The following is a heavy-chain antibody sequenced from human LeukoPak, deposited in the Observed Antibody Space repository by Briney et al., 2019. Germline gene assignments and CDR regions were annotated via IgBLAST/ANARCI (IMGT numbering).Heavy chain of an antibody. CDR1: GFTFSNYA. J-gene: IGHJ2*01. CDR2: ISGGGGST. D-gene: IGHD3-9*01. Sequence: GGSLRLSCAASGFTFSNYAMSWVRQAPGKGLEWVSAISGGGGSTYYADSVKGRFTISRDNSKNTLYLQMNSLRAEDTAVYYCAKEWNSYYDILTGYYNFVSWYFDLWGRGTLVTVSS. V-gene: IGHV3-23*01. CDR3: AKEWNSYYDILTGYYNFVSWYFDL.